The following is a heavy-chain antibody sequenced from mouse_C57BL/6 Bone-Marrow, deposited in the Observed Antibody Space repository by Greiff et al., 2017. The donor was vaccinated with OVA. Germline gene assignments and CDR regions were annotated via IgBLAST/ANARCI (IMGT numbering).Heavy chain of an antibody. CDR1: GYTFTSYW. D-gene: IGHD1-1*01. V-gene: IGHV1-52*01. CDR3: ARSPYYYGSSPWFAY. CDR2: IDPSDSET. J-gene: IGHJ3*01. Sequence: QVQLQQSGAELVRPGSSVKLSCKASGYTFTSYWMHWVKQRPIQGLEWIGNIDPSDSETHYNQKFKDKATLTVDKSSSTAYMQLSSLTSEDSAVYDCARSPYYYGSSPWFAYWGQGTLVTVSA.